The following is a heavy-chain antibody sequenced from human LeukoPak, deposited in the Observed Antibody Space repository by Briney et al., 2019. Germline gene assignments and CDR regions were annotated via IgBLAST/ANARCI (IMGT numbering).Heavy chain of an antibody. CDR3: ARAVWFGELYSYYYYMDV. V-gene: IGHV4-59*01. Sequence: KSSETLSLTCTVSGGSISSYYWSWIRQPPGKGLEWIGYIYYSGSTNYNPSLKSRVTISVDTSKNQFSLKLSSVTAADTAVYYCARAVWFGELYSYYYYMDVWGKGTTVTISS. D-gene: IGHD3-10*01. CDR1: GGSISSYY. CDR2: IYYSGST. J-gene: IGHJ6*03.